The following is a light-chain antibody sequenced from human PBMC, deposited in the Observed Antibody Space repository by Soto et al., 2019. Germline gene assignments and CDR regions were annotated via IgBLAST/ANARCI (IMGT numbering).Light chain of an antibody. CDR2: EVS. CDR3: SSYTTISTLEV. CDR1: SSDVGGYNY. V-gene: IGLV2-14*01. Sequence: QSVLTQPASVSGSPGQSITISCTGTSSDVGGYNYVSWYQQHPGKAPKLMIYEVSNRPSGVSNRFSRSKSGNTASLTISGLQAEDEADCYCSSYTTISTLEVFGGGTKLTVL. J-gene: IGLJ3*02.